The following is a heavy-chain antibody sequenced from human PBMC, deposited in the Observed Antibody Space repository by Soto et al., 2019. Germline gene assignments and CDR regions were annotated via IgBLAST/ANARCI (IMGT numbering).Heavy chain of an antibody. V-gene: IGHV4-34*01. Sequence: SVTLSLTCAVYGGSFSGYYWSWIRQPPGKGLEWIGEINRSGSTNYNPSLKSRVTVSVDTSKNQFSLNLYSVTAADTAVYYCARGQVVAAQHWGQGTLVTVSS. CDR3: ARGQVVAAQH. CDR1: GGSFSGYY. J-gene: IGHJ4*02. D-gene: IGHD2-15*01. CDR2: INRSGST.